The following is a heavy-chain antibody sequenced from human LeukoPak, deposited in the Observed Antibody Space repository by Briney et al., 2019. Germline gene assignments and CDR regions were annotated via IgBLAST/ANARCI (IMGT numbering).Heavy chain of an antibody. CDR3: ARGPIVGPTICDY. CDR2: INPNSGGT. Sequence: ASVKVSCKASGYTFTGYYMHWVRHAPGQGLGWMGWINPNSGGTNYAQKFQGRVTMTRDTSISTANMELSRLRSDDTAVYYCARGPIVGPTICDYWGQGALVTVSS. J-gene: IGHJ4*02. V-gene: IGHV1-2*02. CDR1: GYTFTGYY. D-gene: IGHD1-26*01.